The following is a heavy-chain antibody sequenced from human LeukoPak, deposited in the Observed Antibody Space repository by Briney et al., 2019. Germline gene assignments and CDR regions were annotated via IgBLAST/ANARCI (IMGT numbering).Heavy chain of an antibody. J-gene: IGHJ4*02. V-gene: IGHV4-59*06. CDR3: ASSRVGATPFDY. D-gene: IGHD1-26*01. Sequence: PSETLSLTCTVSGGSISPYYWGWIRQHPGKGLEWIGYIYYSGSTYYNPSLKSRVTISVDTSKNQFSLKLSSVTAADTAVYYCASSRVGATPFDYWGQGTLVTVSS. CDR2: IYYSGST. CDR1: GGSISPYY.